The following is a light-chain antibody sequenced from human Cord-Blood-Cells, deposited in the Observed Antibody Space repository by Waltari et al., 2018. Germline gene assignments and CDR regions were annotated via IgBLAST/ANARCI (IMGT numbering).Light chain of an antibody. V-gene: IGKV4-1*01. CDR1: PSFLYSSNNNNY. J-gene: IGKJ2*01. Sequence: DIVMTQSPDSLAVTLGERASINCKSSPSFLYSSNNNNYLAWYKQKPGQPPKLLIYWASTREAGVPDRFSGSGSGTDFTLTINSLQAEDGTVYYCQQYYSTPYTFGQGTKLEIK. CDR3: QQYYSTPYT. CDR2: WAS.